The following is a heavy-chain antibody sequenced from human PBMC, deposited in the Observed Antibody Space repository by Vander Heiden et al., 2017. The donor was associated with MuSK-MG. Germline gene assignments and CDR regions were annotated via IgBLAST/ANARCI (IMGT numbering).Heavy chain of an antibody. D-gene: IGHD1-26*01. CDR1: GGTFSSYA. V-gene: IGHV1-69*01. Sequence: QLVRRVAELTKPGSSVKVSCKASGGTFSSYAISWVRQAPGQGLEWMGGIIPIFGTANYAQKFQGRVTITADESTSTAYMELSSLRSEDTAVYYCASGPVAGAYYYYYYYMDVWGKGTTVTVSS. CDR3: ASGPVAGAYYYYYYYMDV. J-gene: IGHJ6*03. CDR2: IIPIFGTA.